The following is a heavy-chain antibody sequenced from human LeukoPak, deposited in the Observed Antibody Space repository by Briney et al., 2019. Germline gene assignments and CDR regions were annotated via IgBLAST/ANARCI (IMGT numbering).Heavy chain of an antibody. V-gene: IGHV3-30*18. D-gene: IGHD6-13*01. Sequence: SCKASGYTFTSYYMHWVRQAPGKGLEWVAVISYDGSNKYYADSVKGRFTISRDNSKSTLYLQMNSLRAEDTAVYYCAKGPVGYSSSWYPSYFDYWGQGTLVTVSS. CDR1: GYTFTSYY. CDR3: AKGPVGYSSSWYPSYFDY. J-gene: IGHJ4*02. CDR2: ISYDGSNK.